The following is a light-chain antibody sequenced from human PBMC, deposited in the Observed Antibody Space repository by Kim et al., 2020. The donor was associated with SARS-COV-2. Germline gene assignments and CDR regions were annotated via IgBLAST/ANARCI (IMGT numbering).Light chain of an antibody. CDR3: QQCGNLPSIT. Sequence: EIVLTQSPATLSVSPGERATLSCRASQSVSSNLAWYQQRPGQAHRLLIYGASTRATGVPARCSGSGSGTEFNLPISSLQSEDFAVYYCQQCGNLPSITFGQGTRLEIK. CDR2: GAS. J-gene: IGKJ5*01. CDR1: QSVSSN. V-gene: IGKV3-15*01.